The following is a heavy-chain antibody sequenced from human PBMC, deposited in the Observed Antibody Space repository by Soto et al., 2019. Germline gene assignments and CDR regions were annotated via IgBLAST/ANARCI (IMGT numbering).Heavy chain of an antibody. J-gene: IGHJ5*02. Sequence: LRLSCAASGFTFSSYAMSWVRQAPGKGLEWVSAISGSGGSTYYADSVKGRFTISRDNSKNTLYLQMNSLRAEDTAVYYCAKDSDSSSWYANWFDPWGQGTLVTVSS. CDR1: GFTFSSYA. CDR3: AKDSDSSSWYANWFDP. V-gene: IGHV3-23*01. D-gene: IGHD6-13*01. CDR2: ISGSGGST.